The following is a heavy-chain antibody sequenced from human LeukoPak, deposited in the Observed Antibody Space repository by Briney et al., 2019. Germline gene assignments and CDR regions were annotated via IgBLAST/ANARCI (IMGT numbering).Heavy chain of an antibody. CDR1: GFTFSSYE. Sequence: GGSLRLSCAASGFTFSSYEMNWVRQAPGKGLEWVSSVSSHSTYIYYADSVKGRFTISRDNAKNSVYLQMNSLRAEDTAVYYCAGDWSGYQYYFDQWGQGTLVTVSS. D-gene: IGHD3-3*01. CDR3: AGDWSGYQYYFDQ. V-gene: IGHV3-21*01. CDR2: VSSHSTYI. J-gene: IGHJ4*02.